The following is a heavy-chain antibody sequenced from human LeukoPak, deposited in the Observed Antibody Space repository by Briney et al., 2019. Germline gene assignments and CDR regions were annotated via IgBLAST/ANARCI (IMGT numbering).Heavy chain of an antibody. CDR3: ARGPFGDNYYMDV. D-gene: IGHD3-10*01. J-gene: IGHJ6*03. V-gene: IGHV1-69*05. CDR1: GGTFSSYA. Sequence: GASVKVSCKASGGTFSSYAISWVRQAPGQGLEWMGGIIPIFGTANYAQKFQSRVTITTDESTSTAYMELSSLRSEDTAVYYCARGPFGDNYYMDVWGKGTTVTVSS. CDR2: IIPIFGTA.